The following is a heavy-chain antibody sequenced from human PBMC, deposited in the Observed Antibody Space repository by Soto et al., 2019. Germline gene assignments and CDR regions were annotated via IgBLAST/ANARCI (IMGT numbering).Heavy chain of an antibody. CDR2: LSAFDNT. Sequence: EVQLLESGGGLVQPGGSLRLSCAASGFTFSRHAMSWVRQAPGKGLEWVSTLSAFDNTYYADSVKGRFIISRDISKNTLSLQITSLRVDDTAVYYCAKDPRAYSTNMGYYFDYWGQGSLVTVSS. D-gene: IGHD6-13*01. V-gene: IGHV3-23*01. J-gene: IGHJ4*02. CDR3: AKDPRAYSTNMGYYFDY. CDR1: GFTFSRHA.